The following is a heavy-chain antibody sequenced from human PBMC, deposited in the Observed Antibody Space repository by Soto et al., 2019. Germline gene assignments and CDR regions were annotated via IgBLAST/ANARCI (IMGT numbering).Heavy chain of an antibody. J-gene: IGHJ6*02. V-gene: IGHV1-46*01. D-gene: IGHD6-19*01. CDR3: AKHLLAVAGYLHGMDV. CDR1: GYTFTSYY. CDR2: INPSGGST. Sequence: ASVKVSCKASGYTFTSYYMHWVRQAPGQGLEWMGIINPSGGSTSYAQKFQGRVTMTRDTSTSTVYMELSSLRAEDTAVYYCAKHLLAVAGYLHGMDVWGQGTTVTVSS.